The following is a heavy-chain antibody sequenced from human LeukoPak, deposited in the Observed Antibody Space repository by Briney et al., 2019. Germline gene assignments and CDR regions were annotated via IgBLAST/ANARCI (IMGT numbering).Heavy chain of an antibody. CDR1: GGSMSSYY. CDR3: ARVFHDSSGYPFDY. V-gene: IGHV4-59*01. D-gene: IGHD3-22*01. CDR2: TYYSGNT. Sequence: PSETLSLTSTVSGGSMSSYYRSWIRQPPGKGLEWIGYTYYSGNTNCNPSLKSRVTISVDTSRNQFSLKVSFVTAADTAVYYCARVFHDSSGYPFDYWGQGTLVTVSS. J-gene: IGHJ4*02.